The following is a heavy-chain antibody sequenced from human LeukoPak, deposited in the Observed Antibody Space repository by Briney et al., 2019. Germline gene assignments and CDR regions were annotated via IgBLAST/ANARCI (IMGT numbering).Heavy chain of an antibody. J-gene: IGHJ4*02. Sequence: GASLRLPCAASGFTFSSYAMSWVRQAPGKGLEWVSAISGSGGSTYYADSVKGRFTISRDNSKNTLYLQMNSLRAEDTAVYYCAKGDVLLWFGELLYPLDYWGQGTLVTVSS. V-gene: IGHV3-23*01. D-gene: IGHD3-10*01. CDR3: AKGDVLLWFGELLYPLDY. CDR1: GFTFSSYA. CDR2: ISGSGGST.